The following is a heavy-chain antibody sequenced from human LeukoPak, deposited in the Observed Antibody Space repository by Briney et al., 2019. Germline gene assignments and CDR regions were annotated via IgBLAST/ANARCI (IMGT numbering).Heavy chain of an antibody. Sequence: GGSLRLSCAGSGFTFSSYSMNWVRQAPGKGLEWVANIKQDGSDKYYVDSVRGRFTISRDNAKNSLYLQMNSLRAEDTALYYCARDGWLNYFDYWGQGTLVTVSS. CDR1: GFTFSSYS. V-gene: IGHV3-7*01. CDR3: ARDGWLNYFDY. J-gene: IGHJ4*02. CDR2: IKQDGSDK. D-gene: IGHD6-19*01.